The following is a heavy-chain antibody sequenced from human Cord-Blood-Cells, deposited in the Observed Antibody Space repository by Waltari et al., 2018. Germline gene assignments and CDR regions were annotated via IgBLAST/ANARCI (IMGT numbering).Heavy chain of an antibody. Sequence: EVQLVESGGGLVQPGGSLRLSCAASGFTFSSYEMTWVRQAPGKGLEWVAYISSSGGTRSDADSVKGRFTISRDNAKNSLYLQMNSLGAEDTAVYYGARGLGGTHWYFDLWGRGTLVTVSS. CDR2: ISSSGGTR. CDR3: ARGLGGTHWYFDL. D-gene: IGHD7-27*01. J-gene: IGHJ2*01. V-gene: IGHV3-48*03. CDR1: GFTFSSYE.